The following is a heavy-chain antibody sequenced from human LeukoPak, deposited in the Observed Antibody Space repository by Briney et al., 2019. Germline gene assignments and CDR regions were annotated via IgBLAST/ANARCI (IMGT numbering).Heavy chain of an antibody. CDR2: IYYSGST. D-gene: IGHD3-10*01. CDR3: RGYYGSGNDY. CDR1: GGSISSSSHY. J-gene: IGHJ4*02. V-gene: IGHV4-39*07. Sequence: SETLSLTCTVSGGSISSSSHYWGWIRQPPGKGLEWIGSIYYSGSTYYNPSLKSRVTISVDTSKNQFSLKLSSVTAADTAVYYCRGYYGSGNDYWGQGTLVTVSS.